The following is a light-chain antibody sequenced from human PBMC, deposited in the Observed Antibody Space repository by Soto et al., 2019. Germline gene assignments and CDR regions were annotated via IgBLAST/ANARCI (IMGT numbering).Light chain of an antibody. Sequence: QSMVTQPPSASGTPGQRVTISCSGANSNIGGNPVNWFQQLPGRAPKLLIYNNSQRSSGVPDRFSGSKSGTSASLVISGLQSEDEADYYCAAWDDSLNGRVFGGGTKLTVL. CDR2: NNS. CDR1: NSNIGGNP. V-gene: IGLV1-44*01. J-gene: IGLJ3*02. CDR3: AAWDDSLNGRV.